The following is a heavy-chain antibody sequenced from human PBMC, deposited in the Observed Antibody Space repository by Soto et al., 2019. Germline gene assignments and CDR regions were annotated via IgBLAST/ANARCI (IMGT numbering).Heavy chain of an antibody. CDR2: VYYSGTT. D-gene: IGHD3-22*01. Sequence: PSAALSLTCTVSGASINNTDYYWSWIRQTPGKGLEWIGYVYYSGTTDYIPSLKSRLSMSIDKSQNQFTLKLNSVTAADTATYYCARMSYFYDKWYFDLWGRGTLVTVSS. CDR1: GASINNTDYY. J-gene: IGHJ2*01. V-gene: IGHV4-30-4*01. CDR3: ARMSYFYDKWYFDL.